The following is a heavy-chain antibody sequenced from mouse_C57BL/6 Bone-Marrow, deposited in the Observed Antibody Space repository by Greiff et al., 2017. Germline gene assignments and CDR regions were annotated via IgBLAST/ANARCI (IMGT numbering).Heavy chain of an antibody. Sequence: QVQLQQSGAELMKPGASVKLSCKATGYTFTGYWIEWVKQRHGNCLEWIGEILPGSGSTNYNEKFKGTATFTADISSNTAYMQISRLTTEDSAIYYCAIHRSTTGVARDYWGQGTTLTVSS. CDR1: GYTFTGYW. D-gene: IGHD1-1*01. J-gene: IGHJ2*01. CDR3: AIHRSTTGVARDY. CDR2: ILPGSGST. V-gene: IGHV1-9*01.